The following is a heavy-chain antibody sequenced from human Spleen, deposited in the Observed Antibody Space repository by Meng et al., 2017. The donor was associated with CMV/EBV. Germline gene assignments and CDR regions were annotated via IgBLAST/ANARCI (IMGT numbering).Heavy chain of an antibody. V-gene: IGHV3-30*02. CDR1: GFSFSNYG. CDR2: IRYLENNR. CDR3: ARGGLEWLLSGPKKGMDV. D-gene: IGHD3-3*01. Sequence: GESLKISCAASGFSFSNYGMHWVRQAPGKGLEWVAIIRYLENNRYYADSVKGRFTISRDNSNNTLYLQMNSLRPEDTAVYYCARGGLEWLLSGPKKGMDVWGQGTTVTVSS. J-gene: IGHJ6*02.